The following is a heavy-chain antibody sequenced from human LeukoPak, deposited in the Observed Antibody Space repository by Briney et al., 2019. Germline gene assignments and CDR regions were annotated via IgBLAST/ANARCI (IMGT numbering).Heavy chain of an antibody. CDR1: GFIFSSYA. CDR2: INLSGDNT. D-gene: IGHD6-13*01. Sequence: GGSLRLSCAASGFIFSSYAMSWVRQAPGKGLEWVSVINLSGDNTYYADSVKGRFTISRDNSKNTLYLQMNSLRAEDTAVYYCAREIAAAVDYWGQGTLVTVSS. V-gene: IGHV3-23*01. J-gene: IGHJ4*02. CDR3: AREIAAAVDY.